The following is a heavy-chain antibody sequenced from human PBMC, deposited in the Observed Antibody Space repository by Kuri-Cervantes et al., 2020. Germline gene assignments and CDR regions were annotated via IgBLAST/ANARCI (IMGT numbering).Heavy chain of an antibody. CDR1: GYTFTSYA. J-gene: IGHJ4*02. V-gene: IGHV1-3*01. CDR3: ARVQNIGSGDIDY. D-gene: IGHD2-15*01. CDR2: INAGNGNT. Sequence: ASVKVSCKASGYTFTSYAMHWVRQAPGQRLEWMGWINAGNGNTKYSQKFQGRVTITRDTSASTAYMELRSLRSDDTAVYYCARVQNIGSGDIDYWGQGTLVTVSS.